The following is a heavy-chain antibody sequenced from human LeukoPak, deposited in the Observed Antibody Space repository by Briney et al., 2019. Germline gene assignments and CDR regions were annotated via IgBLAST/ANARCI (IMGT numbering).Heavy chain of an antibody. CDR2: ISSSSSYI. CDR1: GFTFSSYS. J-gene: IGHJ6*02. CDR3: ARESDSDYGMDV. V-gene: IGHV3-21*01. Sequence: PGGSLRLSCAASGFTFSSYSMNWVRQAPGKGLVWVSSISSSSSYIYYADSVKGRFTISRDNAKNSLYLQMNSLRAEDTAVYYCARESDSDYGMDVWGQGTTVTVSS.